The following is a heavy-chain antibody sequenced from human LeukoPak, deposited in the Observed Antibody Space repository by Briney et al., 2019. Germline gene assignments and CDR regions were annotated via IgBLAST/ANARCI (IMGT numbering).Heavy chain of an antibody. CDR1: GFTFSDYY. CDR3: ARAGDIDAFDI. D-gene: IGHD2-15*01. CDR2: ISSSSSYT. V-gene: IGHV3-11*06. J-gene: IGHJ3*02. Sequence: GGSVRLSCAASGFTFSDYYMSWIRQAPGKGLEWVSYISSSSSYTNYADSVKGRFTISRDNAKNSLYLQMNSLRAEDTAVYYCARAGDIDAFDIWGQGTMVTVSS.